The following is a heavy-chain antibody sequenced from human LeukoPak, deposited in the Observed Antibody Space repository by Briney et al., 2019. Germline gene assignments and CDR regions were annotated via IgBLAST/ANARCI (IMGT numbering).Heavy chain of an antibody. J-gene: IGHJ4*02. D-gene: IGHD6-19*01. CDR3: ARGYCPLAVAGAYRNYLDY. V-gene: IGHV1-2*06. Sequence: ASVRVSCKASGYSFTGYHMHWVRQAPGQGLEWMGRVNPNSGDTNYAQKFQGRVTMTRDTSINTAYMELSRLTSDDTAVYYCARGYCPLAVAGAYRNYLDYWGQGSLVTVSS. CDR1: GYSFTGYH. CDR2: VNPNSGDT.